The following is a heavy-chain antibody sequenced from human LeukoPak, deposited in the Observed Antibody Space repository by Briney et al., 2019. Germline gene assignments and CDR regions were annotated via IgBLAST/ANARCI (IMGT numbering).Heavy chain of an antibody. J-gene: IGHJ4*02. Sequence: SETLSLTCTVSGGSMSSYYWSWIRQPPGRGLEWIGRIYTSGSTNYNPSLKSRVTISVDTSKNQFSLKLSSVTAADTAVYYCARETSLAGFASGLGFNYWGQGILVTVSS. CDR3: ARETSLAGFASGLGFNY. CDR1: GGSMSSYY. V-gene: IGHV4-4*08. D-gene: IGHD6-19*01. CDR2: IYTSGST.